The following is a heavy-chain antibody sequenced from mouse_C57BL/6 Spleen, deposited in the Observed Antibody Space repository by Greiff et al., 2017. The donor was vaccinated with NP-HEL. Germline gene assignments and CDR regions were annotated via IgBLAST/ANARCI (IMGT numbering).Heavy chain of an antibody. CDR1: GYTFTSYW. CDR3: ARADYDGPWFAY. CDR2: IHPNSGST. V-gene: IGHV1-64*01. D-gene: IGHD2-4*01. Sequence: QVQLQQPGAELVKPGASVKLSCKASGYTFTSYWMPWVKQRPGQGLEWIGMIHPNSGSTYYNEKFKSKATLTVDKSTSTAYMQLSSLTSEDSAVYYCARADYDGPWFAYWGQGTLVTVSA. J-gene: IGHJ3*01.